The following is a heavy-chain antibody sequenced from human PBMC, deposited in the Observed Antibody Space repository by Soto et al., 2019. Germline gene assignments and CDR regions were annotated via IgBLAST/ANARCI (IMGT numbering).Heavy chain of an antibody. CDR3: VRDVGYCTGGGCYAWFDP. CDR1: GFTFSTYA. CDR2: VSASGLNT. J-gene: IGHJ5*02. D-gene: IGHD2-8*02. Sequence: GGSLRLSCAASGFTFSTYAMAWVRQAPGKGLEWVSGVSASGLNTDYADPVKGRFYISREDAKNSVYLQMNSLRAEDTALYYCVRDVGYCTGGGCYAWFDPWGQGTLVTVSS. V-gene: IGHV3-23*01.